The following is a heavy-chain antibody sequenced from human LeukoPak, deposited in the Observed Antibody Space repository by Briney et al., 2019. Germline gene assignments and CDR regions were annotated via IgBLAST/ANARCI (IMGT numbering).Heavy chain of an antibody. CDR1: GFTFVRFV. CDR2: IIRDGDIT. J-gene: IGHJ4*02. Sequence: SGGSLRLSCAAPGFTFVRFVLNWVRQVPEKGLEWVSLIIRDGDITYYADSVEGRFTISRDNAKNSLYLQMNSLRAEDTALYYCAREMASSIVGATFDYWGQGTLVTVSS. CDR3: AREMASSIVGATFDY. V-gene: IGHV3-20*04. D-gene: IGHD1-26*01.